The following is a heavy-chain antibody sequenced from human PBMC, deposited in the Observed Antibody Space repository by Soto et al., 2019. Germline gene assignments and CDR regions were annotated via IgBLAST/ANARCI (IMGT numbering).Heavy chain of an antibody. Sequence: QVQVVQSGAEVKKPAASVKVSCKASGYTFTSYGISWVREAPGQGLEWSGWSSAYNGDTNYAKKLKGRVTMTPDTSTSTDYRELRSLRSGDLAVYYCARGGHNGYYCSRAMLDYWGQGTMVTVSS. V-gene: IGHV1-18*03. CDR1: GYTFTSYG. CDR2: SSAYNGDT. CDR3: ARGGHNGYYCSRAMLDY. D-gene: IGHD2-2*01. J-gene: IGHJ4*02.